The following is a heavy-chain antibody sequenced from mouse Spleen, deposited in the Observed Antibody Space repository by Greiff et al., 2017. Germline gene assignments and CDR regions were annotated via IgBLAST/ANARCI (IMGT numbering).Heavy chain of an antibody. CDR1: GYTFTRYW. Sequence: QVQLQQPGAELVRPGSSVKLSCKASGYTFTRYWMDWVKQRPGQGLEWIGNIYPSDSETHYNQKFKDKATLTVDKSSSTAYMQLSSLTSEDSAVYYCAREGGNFDYWGQGTTLTVSS. J-gene: IGHJ2*01. V-gene: IGHV1-61*01. CDR3: AREGGNFDY. CDR2: IYPSDSET.